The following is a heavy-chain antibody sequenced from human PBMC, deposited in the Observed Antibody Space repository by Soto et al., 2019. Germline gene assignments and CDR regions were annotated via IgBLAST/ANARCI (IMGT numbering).Heavy chain of an antibody. J-gene: IGHJ1*01. V-gene: IGHV3-30*18. CDR3: AKYLEAEYFQH. CDR1: GFTFSSYG. CDR2: ISYDGSNK. Sequence: PGGSLRLSCAASGFTFSSYGMHWVRQAPGKGLEWVAVISYDGSNKYYADSVKGRFTISRDNSKNTLYLQMNSLRAEDTAVYYCAKYLEAEYFQHWGQGTLVTVSS.